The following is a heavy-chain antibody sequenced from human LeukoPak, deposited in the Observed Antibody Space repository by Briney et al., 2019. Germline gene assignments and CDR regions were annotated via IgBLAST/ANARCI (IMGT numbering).Heavy chain of an antibody. CDR3: AKEYYYGSRAFDI. CDR2: IGLSGGRT. V-gene: IGHV3-23*01. CDR1: GFTFGNFA. D-gene: IGHD3-10*01. J-gene: IGHJ3*02. Sequence: GGSLRLSCAASGFTFGNFAMTWVRQAPGKGLEWVSTIGLSGGRTYYADSVKGRFTISRDISKNTLCLPMNSLSAEDTAVYYCAKEYYYGSRAFDIWGQGTMVTVSS.